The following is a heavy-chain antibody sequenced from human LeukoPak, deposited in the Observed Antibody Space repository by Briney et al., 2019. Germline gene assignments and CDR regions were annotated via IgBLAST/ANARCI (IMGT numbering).Heavy chain of an antibody. D-gene: IGHD3-10*01. V-gene: IGHV3-33*01. J-gene: IGHJ4*02. CDR3: ARFVGSDSTGSFDL. CDR1: GFRFSGYG. CDR2: IWYDGSNP. Sequence: GTSLRLSCEGSGFRFSGYGMHWVRQAPGKGLEWLGYIWYDGSNPDYVDPVKGRFTISRDNSKNTVYLQMNSLRAEDTAVYYCARFVGSDSTGSFDLWGQGTPVTVSS.